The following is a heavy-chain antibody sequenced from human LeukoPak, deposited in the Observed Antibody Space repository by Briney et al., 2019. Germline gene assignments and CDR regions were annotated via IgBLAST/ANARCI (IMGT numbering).Heavy chain of an antibody. CDR1: GFTFSSYG. CDR2: IRYDGSNK. V-gene: IGHV3-30*02. CDR3: AKDGARWLQIKD. J-gene: IGHJ4*02. Sequence: PGGSLRLSCAASGFTFSSYGMHWVRQAPGKGLEWVAFIRYDGSNKYYADSVKGRFTISRDNSKNTLYLQMNSLRAEDTAVYYCAKDGARWLQIKDWGQGTLVTVSS. D-gene: IGHD5-24*01.